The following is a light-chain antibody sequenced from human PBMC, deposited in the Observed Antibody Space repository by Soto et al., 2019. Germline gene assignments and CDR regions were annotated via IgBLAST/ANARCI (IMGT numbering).Light chain of an antibody. V-gene: IGKV1-39*01. Sequence: DIPLTHSPSSLSASVGGRFPINCGASQSISSYLNWYQQKPGKAPKLLIYAASSLQSGVPSRFSGSGSGTDFTLTISSLQPEDFATYYCQQSYSTPRTFGQGTKVDIK. CDR2: AAS. J-gene: IGKJ1*01. CDR1: QSISSY. CDR3: QQSYSTPRT.